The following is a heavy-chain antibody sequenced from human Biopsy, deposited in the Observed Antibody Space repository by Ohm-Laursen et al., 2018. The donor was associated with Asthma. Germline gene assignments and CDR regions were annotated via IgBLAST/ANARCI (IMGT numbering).Heavy chain of an antibody. D-gene: IGHD3-3*01. J-gene: IGHJ4*02. CDR1: GFTFSDYD. Sequence: SLRLSCAASGFTFSDYDMHWVRPVPGKGPEWVALISFDGRYEYYADSVKGRFTISRDNPMKRLYLQMSSLTAEDPAVYYCASRGGDFWSGYYMDYWGQGTLVTVSS. CDR2: ISFDGRYE. CDR3: ASRGGDFWSGYYMDY. V-gene: IGHV3-30*15.